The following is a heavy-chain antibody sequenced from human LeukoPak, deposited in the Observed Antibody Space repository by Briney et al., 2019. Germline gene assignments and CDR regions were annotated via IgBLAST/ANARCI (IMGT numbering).Heavy chain of an antibody. D-gene: IGHD1-26*01. CDR2: IYYTGST. CDR3: ARRGGSGRAFDY. CDR1: GASISGGTHY. J-gene: IGHJ4*02. V-gene: IGHV4-39*01. Sequence: SETLSLTCSVSGASISGGTHYWGWIRQPPGKGLEWIGSIYYTGSTYDNPSLKSRVTISVDTSKNQFSLELSSVTAADTAVYYCARRGGSGRAFDYWGQGTLVTVSS.